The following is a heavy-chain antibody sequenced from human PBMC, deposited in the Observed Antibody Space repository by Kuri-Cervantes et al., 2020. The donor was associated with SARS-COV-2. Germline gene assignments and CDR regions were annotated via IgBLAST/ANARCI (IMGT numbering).Heavy chain of an antibody. V-gene: IGHV4-34*01. J-gene: IGHJ4*02. Sequence: GSLRLSCAVYGGSFSGYYWSWIRQPPGKGLEWIGEINHSGSTNYNPSLKSRVTISVDTSKNQFSLKLSSVTAADTAVYYCARQWSYGTNWGQGTLVHVSS. D-gene: IGHD5-18*01. CDR2: INHSGST. CDR3: ARQWSYGTN. CDR1: GGSFSGYY.